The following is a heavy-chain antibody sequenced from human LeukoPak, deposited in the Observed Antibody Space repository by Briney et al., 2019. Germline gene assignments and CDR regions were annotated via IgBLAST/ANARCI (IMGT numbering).Heavy chain of an antibody. V-gene: IGHV3-23*01. CDR2: ISGSGGST. J-gene: IGHJ4*02. Sequence: GGSLRLSCAASGFTFSSYAMSWVRQAPGKGLEWVSAISGSGGSTYYADSVKGRFTISRDNSKNTLYLQMNSLRAEDTAVYYCARDRYGSGSYYNVFDFDYWGQGTLVTASS. CDR1: GFTFSSYA. D-gene: IGHD3-10*01. CDR3: ARDRYGSGSYYNVFDFDY.